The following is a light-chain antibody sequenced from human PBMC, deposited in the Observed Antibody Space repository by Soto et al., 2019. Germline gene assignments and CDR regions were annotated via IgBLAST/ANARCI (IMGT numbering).Light chain of an antibody. V-gene: IGLV2-11*01. CDR3: CSYAGSYTHV. J-gene: IGLJ1*01. Sequence: QSVLTQPASVSGSPGQSITISCTGTSSDVGGYDYVSWYQQHPGTAPRLIIYDVIKRPSGVPDRFSGSKSGSTASLTIYGLQAEDEADYHCCSYAGSYTHVFGTGTKVTVL. CDR2: DVI. CDR1: SSDVGGYDY.